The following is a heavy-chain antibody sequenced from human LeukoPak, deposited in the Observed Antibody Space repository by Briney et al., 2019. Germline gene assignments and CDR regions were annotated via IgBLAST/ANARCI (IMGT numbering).Heavy chain of an antibody. CDR1: GFTFGGYT. D-gene: IGHD3-16*02. V-gene: IGHV3-21*01. CDR2: ITSGGDYM. Sequence: GGSLRLSCAASGFTFGGYTMSWVRQAPGKGLQWVSTITSGGDYMYYADPVKGRFTISRDDSKNSLYLHMNSLRAEDTAVYYCARLSIFGVVIANDYWGQGTVVTVSS. CDR3: ARLSIFGVVIANDY. J-gene: IGHJ4*02.